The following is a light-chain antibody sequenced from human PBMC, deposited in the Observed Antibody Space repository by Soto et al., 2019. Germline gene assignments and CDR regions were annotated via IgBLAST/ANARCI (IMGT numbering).Light chain of an antibody. CDR3: FSYAGSYIYV. CDR1: SSDVGGYNS. Sequence: SALAQPRSVFGAPGQSVTLSSPGTSSDVGGYNSVSWYQQHPDKAPKLMIYDVSKRPSGVPDRFSGSKSGNTASLTISGLQAEYEADYYCFSYAGSYIYVFGTGTKVTVL. CDR2: DVS. J-gene: IGLJ1*01. V-gene: IGLV2-11*01.